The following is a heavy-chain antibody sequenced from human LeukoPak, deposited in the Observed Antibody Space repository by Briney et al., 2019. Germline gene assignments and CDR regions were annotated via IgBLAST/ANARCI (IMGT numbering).Heavy chain of an antibody. CDR1: GFTFSSYA. Sequence: PGGSLRLSCAASGFTFSSYAMSWVRQAPGKGLEWVSGISGSGGSTYYVDSVKGRFTISRDNSKNTLYLQMNSLRVEDTAVYYCAKSRARREGSSGSIDYWGQGTLVTVSS. CDR3: AKSRARREGSSGSIDY. CDR2: ISGSGGST. V-gene: IGHV3-23*01. J-gene: IGHJ4*02. D-gene: IGHD3-22*01.